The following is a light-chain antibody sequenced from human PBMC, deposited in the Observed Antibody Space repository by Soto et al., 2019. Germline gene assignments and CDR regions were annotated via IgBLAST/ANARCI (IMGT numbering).Light chain of an antibody. CDR1: QSVSSN. V-gene: IGKV3-15*01. CDR2: GAS. J-gene: IGKJ2*01. Sequence: DILMTQSPATLSVSPGERATISCRASQSVSSNLAWYQQKPGQAPKLLIYGASSMATGVPARFSGSGSGTEFTLTISSLQSEDFAVYYCQQYNNSSLTFGQGTKLEIK. CDR3: QQYNNSSLT.